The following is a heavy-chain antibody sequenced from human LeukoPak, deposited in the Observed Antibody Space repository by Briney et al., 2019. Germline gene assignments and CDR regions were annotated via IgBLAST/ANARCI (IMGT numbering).Heavy chain of an antibody. CDR2: IYYSGST. CDR3: ARDPYCGGDCFNWFDP. V-gene: IGHV4-59*01. CDR1: GGSISSYY. D-gene: IGHD2-21*01. J-gene: IGHJ5*02. Sequence: SETLSLTCTVSGGSISSYYWSWIRQPPGKGLEWIGYIYYSGSTNYNPSLKSRVTISVDTSKNQFSLKLSSVTAADTAVYYCARDPYCGGDCFNWFDPWGQGTLVTVSS.